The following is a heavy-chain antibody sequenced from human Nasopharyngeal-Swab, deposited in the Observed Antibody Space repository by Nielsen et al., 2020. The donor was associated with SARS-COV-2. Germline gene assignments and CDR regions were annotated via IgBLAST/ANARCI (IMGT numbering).Heavy chain of an antibody. D-gene: IGHD3-10*01. CDR3: AKDHGSREDYYGSGSYYHYYFDY. V-gene: IGHV3-23*01. CDR1: GFTFSSYA. CDR2: ISGSGGST. J-gene: IGHJ4*02. Sequence: GESLKISCAASGFTFSSYAMSWVRQAPGKGLEWVSAISGSGGSTYYADSVKGRFTISRDNSKNTLYLQMNSLRAEDTAVYYCAKDHGSREDYYGSGSYYHYYFDYWGQGTLVTVSS.